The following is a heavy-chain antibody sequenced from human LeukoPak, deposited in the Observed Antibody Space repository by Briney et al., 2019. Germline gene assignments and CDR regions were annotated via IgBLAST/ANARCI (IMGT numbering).Heavy chain of an antibody. CDR2: IYPGDSDT. Sequence: GESLKISCKASGYTFTNYWNGWVRQMPGKGLEWMGIIYPGDSDTTYSPSFQGQVTFSGDKSISTAYLQCSSLKASDTAMYYCARGSGNYFGAFDIWGQGTMVTVSS. V-gene: IGHV5-51*01. CDR3: ARGSGNYFGAFDI. D-gene: IGHD1-26*01. J-gene: IGHJ3*02. CDR1: GYTFTNYW.